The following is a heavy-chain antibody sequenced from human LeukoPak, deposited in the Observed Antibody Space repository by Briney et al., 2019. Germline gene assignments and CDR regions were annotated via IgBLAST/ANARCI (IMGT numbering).Heavy chain of an antibody. D-gene: IGHD2-2*01. CDR1: GGSFSGYY. Sequence: PSETLSLTCAVYGGSFSGYYWSWIRQPPGKGLEWIGEINHSGSTNYNPSLKSRVTISVDTSKNQFSLKLSSVTAADTAVYYCARGGSLIVVVPAAPYYYGMDVWGKGTTVTVSS. CDR2: INHSGST. CDR3: ARGGSLIVVVPAAPYYYGMDV. J-gene: IGHJ6*04. V-gene: IGHV4-34*01.